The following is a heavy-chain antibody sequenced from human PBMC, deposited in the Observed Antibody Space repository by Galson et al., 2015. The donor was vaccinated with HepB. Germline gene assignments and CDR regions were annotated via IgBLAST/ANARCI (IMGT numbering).Heavy chain of an antibody. Sequence: QSGAEVKKPGESLKISCKGSGYRFLSSWIGWVRQMPGKGLEWMGIIYPGDSETRYSPSFQGQVTISADKSISIAYLQWSSLKASDTAIYYCAKGTYGSSWYGDYWGQGTLVTVSS. CDR1: GYRFLSSW. J-gene: IGHJ4*02. CDR2: IYPGDSET. D-gene: IGHD6-13*01. CDR3: AKGTYGSSWYGDY. V-gene: IGHV5-51*03.